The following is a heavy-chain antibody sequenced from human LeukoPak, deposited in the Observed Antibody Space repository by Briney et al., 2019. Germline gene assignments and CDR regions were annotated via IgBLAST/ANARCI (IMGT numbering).Heavy chain of an antibody. V-gene: IGHV3-53*01. CDR1: GVTLSSNY. Sequence: GGSLRLSCAASGVTLSSNYMSWVRQAPGKGLEWVSVIHSGGSTYYADSVKGRFTISRDNSKNTLYLQMNSLRAEDTAVYYCARTDYDILSGWNYYGMDVWGQGTRVTVSS. CDR2: IHSGGST. J-gene: IGHJ6*02. D-gene: IGHD3-9*01. CDR3: ARTDYDILSGWNYYGMDV.